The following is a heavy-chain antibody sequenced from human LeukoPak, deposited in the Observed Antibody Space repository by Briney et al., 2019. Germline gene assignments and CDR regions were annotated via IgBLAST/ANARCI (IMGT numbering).Heavy chain of an antibody. CDR1: GGSISSGGYS. V-gene: IGHV4-30-2*01. Sequence: SETLSLTCAVSGGSISSGGYSWSWIRQPPGKGLEWIGYIYHSGSTYYNPSLKSRVTISVDTSKNQFSLKLSSVTAADTAVYYCATNPSGYYYYYGMDVWGQGTTVTVSS. CDR2: IYHSGST. J-gene: IGHJ6*02. CDR3: ATNPSGYYYYYGMDV. D-gene: IGHD1-26*01.